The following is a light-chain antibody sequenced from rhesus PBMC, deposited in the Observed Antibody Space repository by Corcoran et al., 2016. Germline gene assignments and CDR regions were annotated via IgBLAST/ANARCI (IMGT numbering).Light chain of an antibody. V-gene: IGKV3-35*02. J-gene: IGKJ4*01. CDR1: QSVGST. CDR2: YAS. CDR3: QKYNDWPLT. Sequence: ETVMMQSPATLSLSPGERATLSCRASQSVGSTLAWYQRKPGQAPRLLISYASIQAPDIPDRFSGSGSGTEFTLTISSLDPEEVGGYYCQKYNDWPLTFGGGTKVEIK.